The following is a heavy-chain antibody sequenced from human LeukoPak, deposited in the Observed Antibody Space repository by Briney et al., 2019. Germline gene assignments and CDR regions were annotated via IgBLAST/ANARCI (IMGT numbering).Heavy chain of an antibody. D-gene: IGHD3-22*01. V-gene: IGHV3-20*04. CDR1: GFSSDDYG. Sequence: PGGSLRLSCAASGFSSDDYGLTWVRQAPGKGLEWVSGINWNGDSTDYADSVKGRYTISRDNAKNSLYLQMNSLRAEDTALYYCARDLRVVITGSFDSWGQGTLVTVSS. CDR3: ARDLRVVITGSFDS. J-gene: IGHJ4*02. CDR2: INWNGDST.